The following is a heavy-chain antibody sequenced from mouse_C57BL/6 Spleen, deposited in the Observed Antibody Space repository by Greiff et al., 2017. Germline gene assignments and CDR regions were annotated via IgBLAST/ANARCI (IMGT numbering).Heavy chain of an antibody. CDR1: GFTFSDYG. V-gene: IGHV5-17*01. CDR3: ARGGDYYFGY. CDR2: ISSGSSTI. Sequence: EVQGVESGGGLVKPGGSLKLSCAASGFTFSDYGMHWVRQAPEKGLEWVAYISSGSSTIYYADTVKGRFTISRANAKNALFLQMTSLRSEDTAMYYCARGGDYYFGYWGQGTTLTVSS. J-gene: IGHJ2*01.